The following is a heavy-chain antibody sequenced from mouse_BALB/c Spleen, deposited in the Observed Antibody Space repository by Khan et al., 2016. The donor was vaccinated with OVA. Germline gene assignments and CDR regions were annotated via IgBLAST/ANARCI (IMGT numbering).Heavy chain of an antibody. Sequence: QVQLLESGPGLVAPSQSLYITCTVYGYSLTRYGVNWVRQPPGKGLEWLGLIWACGSTHSNWALLSRLRISIDDCKSLFFLKMNRLQNDDTALCYSARYNDLTRYWGQGTTLTVSS. CDR3: ARYNDLTRY. V-gene: IGHV2-9*02. D-gene: IGHD1-3*01. CDR2: IWACGST. CDR1: GYSLTRYG. J-gene: IGHJ2*01.